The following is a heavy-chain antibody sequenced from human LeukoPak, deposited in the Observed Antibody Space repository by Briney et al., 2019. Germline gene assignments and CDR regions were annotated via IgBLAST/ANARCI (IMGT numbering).Heavy chain of an antibody. CDR3: TRDQKGGFSSSSD. D-gene: IGHD6-13*01. V-gene: IGHV3-49*03. CDR2: IRSKLYGGTT. CDR1: GFTFGDYA. Sequence: GGSLRLSCTASGFTFGDYAMSWFRQAPGKGLEWVGFIRSKLYGGTTEYAASVKGRFTISRDDSKSIAYLQMNSLKTEDTAVYYCTRDQKGGFSSSSDWGQGTLVTVSS. J-gene: IGHJ4*02.